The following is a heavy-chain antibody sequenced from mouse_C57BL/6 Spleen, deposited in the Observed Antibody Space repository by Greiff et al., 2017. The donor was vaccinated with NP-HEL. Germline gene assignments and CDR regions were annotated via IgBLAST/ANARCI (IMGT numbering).Heavy chain of an antibody. CDR2: IYPGDGDT. Sequence: VQLQQSGPELVKPGASVKISCKASGYAFSSSWMNWVKQRPGKGLEWIGRIYPGDGDTNYNGKFKGKATLTADKSSSTAYMQLSSLTSEDSAVYFCARGGAYTLYFDYWGQGTTLTVSS. CDR1: GYAFSSSW. J-gene: IGHJ2*01. D-gene: IGHD6-5*01. V-gene: IGHV1-82*01. CDR3: ARGGAYTLYFDY.